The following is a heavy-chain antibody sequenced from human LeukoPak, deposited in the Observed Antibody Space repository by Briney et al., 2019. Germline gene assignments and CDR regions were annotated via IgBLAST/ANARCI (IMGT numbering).Heavy chain of an antibody. CDR1: GGTLSGYA. D-gene: IGHD6-19*01. J-gene: IGHJ3*02. CDR2: IIPIFGTA. V-gene: IGHV1-69*13. Sequence: SVKVSCKASGGTLSGYAISWVRQAPGQGLEWMGGIIPIFGTANYAQKFQGRVTITADESTSTAYMELSSLRSEDTAVYYCVRGSGWSGGAFDIWGQGTMVTVSS. CDR3: VRGSGWSGGAFDI.